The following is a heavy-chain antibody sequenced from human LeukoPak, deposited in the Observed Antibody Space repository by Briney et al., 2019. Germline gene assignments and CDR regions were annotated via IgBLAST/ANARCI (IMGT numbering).Heavy chain of an antibody. V-gene: IGHV4-39*07. CDR3: ARDSDWYWFDP. CDR1: GDSISSSSYY. CDR2: IYYSGST. Sequence: SETLSLTCTVSGDSISSSSYYWGWVRQPPGKVLEWIGSIYYSGSTYYNPSLKSRVTISVDMSKNQFSPKLTSVTAADTAVYYCARDSDWYWFDPWGQGTLVTVSS. D-gene: IGHD3-9*01. J-gene: IGHJ5*02.